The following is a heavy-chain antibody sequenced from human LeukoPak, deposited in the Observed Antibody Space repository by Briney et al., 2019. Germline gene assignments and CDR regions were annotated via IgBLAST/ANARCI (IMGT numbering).Heavy chain of an antibody. CDR2: IYSSGNT. D-gene: IGHD3-3*01. CDR3: GSRRTAMFGVIKGPIDY. Sequence: SETLSLTCTVSGGSVSNSYYWGWIRQPPGKGLEWIASIYSSGNTFYNPSLQSRVTISLDTSKNQFSLKLRSVTAADTAVYYCGSRRTAMFGVIKGPIDYWGQGTLVTVSS. V-gene: IGHV4-39*01. CDR1: GGSVSNSYY. J-gene: IGHJ4*02.